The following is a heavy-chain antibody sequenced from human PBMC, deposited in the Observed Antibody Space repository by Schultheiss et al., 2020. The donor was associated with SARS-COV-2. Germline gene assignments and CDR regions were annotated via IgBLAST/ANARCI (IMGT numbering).Heavy chain of an antibody. CDR3: ARKIYGSGRYYYYGMDV. Sequence: SETLSLTCTVSSYSISRGYYWGWIRQPPGKGLEWIGDIYHNGATYNNPSLKSRVTISVDRSKNQFSLKLSSVTAADTAVYYCARKIYGSGRYYYYGMDVWGQGITVTVSS. CDR1: SYSISRGYY. D-gene: IGHD3-10*01. V-gene: IGHV4-38-2*02. J-gene: IGHJ6*02. CDR2: IYHNGAT.